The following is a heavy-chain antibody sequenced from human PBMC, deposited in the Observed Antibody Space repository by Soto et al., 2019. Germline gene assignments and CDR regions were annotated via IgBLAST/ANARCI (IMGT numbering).Heavy chain of an antibody. CDR3: ARGRVNYDILTGYSTYYFDY. CDR2: IYHSGST. CDR1: GGSISSGGYS. J-gene: IGHJ4*02. D-gene: IGHD3-9*01. Sequence: LSLTCAVSGGSISSGGYSWSWIRQPPGKGLEWIGYIYHSGSTYYNPSLKSRVTISVDRSKNQFSLKLSSVTAADTAVYYCARGRVNYDILTGYSTYYFDYWGQGTLVTVSS. V-gene: IGHV4-30-2*01.